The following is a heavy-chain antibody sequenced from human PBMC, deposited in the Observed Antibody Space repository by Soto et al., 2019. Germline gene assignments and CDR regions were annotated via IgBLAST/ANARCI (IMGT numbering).Heavy chain of an antibody. Sequence: QVQLVQSGAEVKKPGASVRVSCKASGYTFTSYYIHWVRQAPGQGLEWMAIVNPTGGSTNYAQKLQGRVTVTFDTSTSTVFMELNSLRYEDTAVYYCARQLAAGDSWGQGTLVSVSS. D-gene: IGHD6-25*01. CDR3: ARQLAAGDS. CDR1: GYTFTSYY. V-gene: IGHV1-46*03. CDR2: VNPTGGST. J-gene: IGHJ4*02.